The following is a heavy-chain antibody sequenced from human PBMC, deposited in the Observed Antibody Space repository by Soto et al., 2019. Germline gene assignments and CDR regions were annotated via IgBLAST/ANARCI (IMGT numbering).Heavy chain of an antibody. CDR3: ARVEWLVYYFDY. CDR1: GYTFTGYY. J-gene: IGHJ4*02. CDR2: INPNSGGT. V-gene: IGHV1-2*02. D-gene: IGHD6-19*01. Sequence: ASVKVSCKASGYTFTGYYMHWVRQAPGQGLEWMGWINPNSGGTNYAQKFQGRVAMTRDTSISTAYMELSRLRSDDTAVYYCARVEWLVYYFDYWGQGTLVTVSS.